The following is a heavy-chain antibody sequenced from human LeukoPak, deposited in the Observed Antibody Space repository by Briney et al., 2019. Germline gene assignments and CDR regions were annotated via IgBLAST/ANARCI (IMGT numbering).Heavy chain of an antibody. V-gene: IGHV3-7*01. CDR2: IKQDGSVK. CDR1: GFTFNNYW. D-gene: IGHD6-6*01. CDR3: VRTSRSSSTDS. J-gene: IGHJ5*01. Sequence: GGSLRLSCAASGFTFNNYWMSWVRQAPGKGLEWVANIKQDGSVKNYVDYMEGRFTISRDNAKNSLYLQMNGLRAEDTAVYYCVRTSRSSSTDSWGQGTLVTVPS.